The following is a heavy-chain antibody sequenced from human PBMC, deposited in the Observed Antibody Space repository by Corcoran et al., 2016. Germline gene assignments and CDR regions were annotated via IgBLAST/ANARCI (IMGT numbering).Heavy chain of an antibody. J-gene: IGHJ4*02. CDR2: MKQDGSVK. Sequence: EVQLVESGGGLVQPGGSLRLSCAASGFTFSSYWMSWVRQAPGKGLEWVANMKQDGSVKYYVDSVKGRFTISRDNAKNSLFLQMNSLRDEDTAVDYCARDRLAPESYQDRWGQGTLVTVSS. CDR3: ARDRLAPESYQDR. CDR1: GFTFSSYW. D-gene: IGHD3-10*01. V-gene: IGHV3-7*01.